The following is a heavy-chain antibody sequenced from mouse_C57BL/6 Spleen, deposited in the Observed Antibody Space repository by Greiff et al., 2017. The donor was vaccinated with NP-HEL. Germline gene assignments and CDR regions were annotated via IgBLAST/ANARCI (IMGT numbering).Heavy chain of an antibody. CDR3: ERGAHAKAMDY. J-gene: IGHJ4*01. CDR2: IYPGDGDT. CDR1: GYAFSSSW. V-gene: IGHV1-82*01. Sequence: QVQLQQSGPELVKPGASVKISCKASGYAFSSSWMNWVKQRPGKGLEWIGRIYPGDGDTNYNGKFKGKATLTADKSSSTAYMQLSSLTSEDSAVYYCERGAHAKAMDYWGQGTSVTVSS. D-gene: IGHD3-2*02.